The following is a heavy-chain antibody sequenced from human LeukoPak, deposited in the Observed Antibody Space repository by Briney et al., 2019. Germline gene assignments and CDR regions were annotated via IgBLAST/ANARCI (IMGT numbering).Heavy chain of an antibody. D-gene: IGHD2-2*01. CDR2: ISSSSSYI. Sequence: PGGSLSLSCAASGFTFSSYSMNWVRQAPGKGLEWVSSISSSSSYIYYADSVKGRFTISRDNAKNSLYLQMNSLRAEDTAVYYCARGPYCSSTSCYQHAFDIWGQGTMVTVSS. J-gene: IGHJ3*02. CDR3: ARGPYCSSTSCYQHAFDI. CDR1: GFTFSSYS. V-gene: IGHV3-21*01.